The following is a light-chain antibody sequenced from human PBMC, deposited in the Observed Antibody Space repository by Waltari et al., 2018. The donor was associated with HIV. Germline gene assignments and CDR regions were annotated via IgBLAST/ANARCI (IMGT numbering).Light chain of an antibody. J-gene: IGLJ3*02. CDR2: SNN. Sequence: QSVLTQPPSASGTPGQRVTIPCSGRSSNIGSNTVNWYQQLPGTAPKLLLYSNNQRPSGVPDRFSGSKSGTSASLAISGLQSEDEADYYCAAWDDSLNGWVFGGGTKLTVL. CDR1: SSNIGSNT. V-gene: IGLV1-44*01. CDR3: AAWDDSLNGWV.